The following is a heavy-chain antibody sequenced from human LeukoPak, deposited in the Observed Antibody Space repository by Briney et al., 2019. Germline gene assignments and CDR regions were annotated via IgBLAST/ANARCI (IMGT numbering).Heavy chain of an antibody. V-gene: IGHV3-53*01. J-gene: IGHJ4*02. CDR2: LYSDGST. CDR1: GFTVSSNY. Sequence: GGSLRLSCAASGFTVSSNYMSWVRQAPGKGLEWVSLLYSDGSTDYADSFKGRLTISSDNSKNTLYLQMNSLRAEDTAVYYCAIRFDYWGQGNLVTVSP. CDR3: AIRFDY.